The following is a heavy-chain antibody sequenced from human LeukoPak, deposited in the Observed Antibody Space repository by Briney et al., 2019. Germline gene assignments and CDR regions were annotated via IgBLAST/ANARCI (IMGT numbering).Heavy chain of an antibody. J-gene: IGHJ4*02. Sequence: GSLRLSCAASGFTFSSYWMTWVRQAPGMGPECVANINQDGSEKNYVDSVRGRFTISRDNARNSLYLQMNSLRAEDTAVYYCAREEEIQLWLPAFDYWGQGTLVTVSS. CDR3: AREEEIQLWLPAFDY. V-gene: IGHV3-7*01. CDR2: INQDGSEK. D-gene: IGHD5-18*01. CDR1: GFTFSSYW.